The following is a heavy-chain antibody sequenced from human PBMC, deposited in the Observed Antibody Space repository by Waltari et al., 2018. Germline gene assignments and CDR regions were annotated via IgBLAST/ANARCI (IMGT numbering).Heavy chain of an antibody. D-gene: IGHD1-20*01. CDR2: INGDGTTT. J-gene: IGHJ4*02. CDR3: ARLTMVSNNDY. V-gene: IGHV3-74*01. CDR1: GFTFSSYW. Sequence: EVQLVESGGGLVQPGGSLRLSCAASGFTFSSYWMHWVRQAPGKGLVWVSCINGDGTTTKYADSVKGRFTISRDNAKNTLYLQMNSLRAEDTAVYYCARLTMVSNNDYWGQGTLVTVSS.